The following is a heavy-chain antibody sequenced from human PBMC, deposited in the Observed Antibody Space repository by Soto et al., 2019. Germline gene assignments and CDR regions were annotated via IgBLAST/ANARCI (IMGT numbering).Heavy chain of an antibody. J-gene: IGHJ4*02. CDR2: IIPIFGTA. CDR3: ARDGGRPSGGIDY. D-gene: IGHD1-26*01. V-gene: IGHV1-69*01. CDR1: GGTFSSYS. Sequence: QVQLVQSGAEVKKPGSSVKVSCKASGGTFSSYSINWVRQAPGQGLEWMGEIIPIFGTANYAQKFQGRVTITADEPTRTASMELRSRRSEDTAVFYWARDGGRPSGGIDYWGREPWSPSP.